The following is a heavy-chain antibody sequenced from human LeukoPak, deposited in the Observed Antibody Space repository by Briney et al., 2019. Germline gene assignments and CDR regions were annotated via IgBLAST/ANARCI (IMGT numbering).Heavy chain of an antibody. J-gene: IGHJ3*02. CDR1: GGSFSGYY. Sequence: SETLSLTCAVYGGSFSGYYWIWIRQPPGKGLEWIGEINHSGSTNYNPSLKSRVTISVDTSKNQFSLKLSSVTAADTAVYYCARGGRGFWSGYAARAFDIWGQGTMVTVSS. CDR3: ARGGRGFWSGYAARAFDI. D-gene: IGHD3-3*01. CDR2: INHSGST. V-gene: IGHV4-34*01.